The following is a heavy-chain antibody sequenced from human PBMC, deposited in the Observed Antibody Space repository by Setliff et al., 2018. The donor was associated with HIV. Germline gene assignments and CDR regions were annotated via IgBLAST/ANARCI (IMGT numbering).Heavy chain of an antibody. Sequence: GGSLSLSCAASGFSFSNYAMTWVRQAPGKGLEWVSTINSAERTFYAKSVKVRFTISRDNSKCTLYWQVSSLRAEDTDVYFCAKAHWDPLSPDYWGQGTLVTVSS. D-gene: IGHD1-26*01. J-gene: IGHJ4*02. CDR1: GFSFSNYA. CDR3: AKAHWDPLSPDY. V-gene: IGHV3-23*01. CDR2: INSAERT.